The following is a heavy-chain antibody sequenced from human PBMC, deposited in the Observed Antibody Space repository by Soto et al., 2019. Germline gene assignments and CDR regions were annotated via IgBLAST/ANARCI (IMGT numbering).Heavy chain of an antibody. CDR2: INPNSGNI. Sequence: TXTSYDINWVRQATGHGLEWMGWINPNSGNIGYAQKFQGRVTMTRDTAIRTAYMEVCRLRSDDTAVYYCARGRASGSYYLLDYWGQGTLVTVSS. CDR3: ARGRASGSYYLLDY. V-gene: IGHV1-8*01. J-gene: IGHJ4*02. D-gene: IGHD3-10*01. CDR1: TXTSYD.